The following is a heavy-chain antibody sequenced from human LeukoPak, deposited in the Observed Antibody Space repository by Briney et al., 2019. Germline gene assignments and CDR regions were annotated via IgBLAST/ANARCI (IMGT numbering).Heavy chain of an antibody. CDR1: GGSISSSSYY. J-gene: IGHJ6*03. Sequence: KASETLSLTCTVSGGSISSSSYYWGWIRQPPGKGLEWIGSIYYSGSTYYNPSLKSRVTISVDTSKNQFSLKLSSVTAADTAVYYCARVNYGSGSYYTRRYYMDVWGKGTTVTVSS. CDR3: ARVNYGSGSYYTRRYYMDV. CDR2: IYYSGST. V-gene: IGHV4-39*07. D-gene: IGHD3-10*01.